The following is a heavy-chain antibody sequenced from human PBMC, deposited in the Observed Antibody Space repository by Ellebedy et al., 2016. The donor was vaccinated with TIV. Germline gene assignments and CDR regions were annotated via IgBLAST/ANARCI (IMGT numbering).Heavy chain of an antibody. CDR2: ISSSSSYI. D-gene: IGHD3/OR15-3a*01. CDR1: GFTFSSYS. J-gene: IGHJ6*02. CDR3: AKDISIFGLYGMDV. V-gene: IGHV3-21*04. Sequence: GESLKISCAASGFTFSSYSMNWVRQAPGKGLEWVSSISSSSSYIYYADSVKGRFTISRDNAKNSLYLQMNSLRAEDTALYYCAKDISIFGLYGMDVWGQGTTVTVSS.